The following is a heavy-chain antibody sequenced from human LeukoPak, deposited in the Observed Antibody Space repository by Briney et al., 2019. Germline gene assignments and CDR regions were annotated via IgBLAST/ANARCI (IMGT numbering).Heavy chain of an antibody. CDR1: ADSFSTHY. V-gene: IGHV4-59*11. D-gene: IGHD4-17*01. CDR3: ARDPTTVTKGFDV. Sequence: SGTLSLTCSVSADSFSTHYWTWVRHPPGKGLECIGSISSIGSTNYNPSLKSRVTITVDTSKKQFSLKMTSVTAADTAVYYCARDPTTVTKGFDVWGQGTMVTVSS. CDR2: ISSIGST. J-gene: IGHJ3*01.